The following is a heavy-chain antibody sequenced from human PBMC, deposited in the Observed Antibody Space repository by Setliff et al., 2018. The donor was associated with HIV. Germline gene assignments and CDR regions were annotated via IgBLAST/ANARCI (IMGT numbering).Heavy chain of an antibody. Sequence: SVKVSCKASGGTFSSYVISWVRQAPGQGPEWMGGIIPMYGVTNYAQKFQGRVTITTDESMSTAYMELSSLRSEDTAVYYCALPYCSGGNCWSSASLPPAGWFDPWGQGTLVTVSS. D-gene: IGHD2-15*01. CDR3: ALPYCSGGNCWSSASLPPAGWFDP. CDR2: IIPMYGVT. V-gene: IGHV1-69*05. J-gene: IGHJ5*02. CDR1: GGTFSSYV.